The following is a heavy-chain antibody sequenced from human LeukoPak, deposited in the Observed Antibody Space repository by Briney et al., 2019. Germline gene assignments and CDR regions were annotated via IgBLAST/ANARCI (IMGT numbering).Heavy chain of an antibody. CDR3: ARLPDLLVVYATPFDY. CDR2: ISSSSSSYI. J-gene: IGHJ4*02. CDR1: GFTFSSYS. V-gene: IGHV3-21*01. D-gene: IGHD2-8*02. Sequence: PGGSLRLSCAASGFTFSSYSMTWVRQAPGKGLEWVSSISSSSSSYIYYADSVKGRFTISRDNAKNSLYLQMNSLRAEDTAVYYCARLPDLLVVYATPFDYWGQGTLVTVSS.